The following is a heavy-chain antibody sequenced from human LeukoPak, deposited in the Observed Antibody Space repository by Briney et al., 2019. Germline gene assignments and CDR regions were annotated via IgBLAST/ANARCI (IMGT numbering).Heavy chain of an antibody. CDR3: ARERSRYYYGSGTSY. CDR2: INPNSGGT. Sequence: ASVKVSCKASGYTFTGYYMHWVRQAPGQGLEWMGWINPNSGGTNYAQKFQGRFTMTRDMSISTAYMELSRLRSDDTAVYYCARERSRYYYGSGTSYWGQGTLVTVSS. V-gene: IGHV1-2*02. CDR1: GYTFTGYY. D-gene: IGHD3-10*01. J-gene: IGHJ4*02.